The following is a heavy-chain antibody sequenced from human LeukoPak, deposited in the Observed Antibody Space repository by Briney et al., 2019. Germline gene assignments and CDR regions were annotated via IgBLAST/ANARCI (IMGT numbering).Heavy chain of an antibody. CDR2: VSGSGDTT. J-gene: IGHJ4*02. CDR3: AIIYGSGNYYGD. V-gene: IGHV3-23*01. Sequence: GGSLRLSCAASGFTFSDYAMTWVRQASGKGLEWLSVVSGSGDTTFYTDSAKGRFTISRDNSKNTLYLQMNSLRVEDTAIYFCAIIYGSGNYYGDWGQGTLVTVSS. D-gene: IGHD3-10*01. CDR1: GFTFSDYA.